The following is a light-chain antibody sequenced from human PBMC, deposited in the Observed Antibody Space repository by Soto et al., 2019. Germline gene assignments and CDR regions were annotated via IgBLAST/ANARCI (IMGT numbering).Light chain of an antibody. Sequence: QMTQSPATLAASVGDRVSMTCRASQSIDTWLAWYQQKPGKAPNLLIYKASRLESGVPSRFSGTGSGTEFTLTINRLQPEDFATYYCQEYRNDFGTFGQGTKVEIK. CDR2: KAS. V-gene: IGKV1-5*03. CDR1: QSIDTW. CDR3: QEYRNDFGT. J-gene: IGKJ1*01.